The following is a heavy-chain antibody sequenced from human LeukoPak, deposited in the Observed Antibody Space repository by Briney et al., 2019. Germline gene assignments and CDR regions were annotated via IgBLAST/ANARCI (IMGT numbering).Heavy chain of an antibody. V-gene: IGHV3-64*01. Sequence: GGSLRLSCAASGFTFSSYAMHWVRQAPGKGLEYVSAISSNGGSTYYANSVKGRFTISRDNSKNTLYLQMGSLRAEDMAVYYCARDPYSSSWFDYWGQGTLVTVSS. CDR2: ISSNGGST. D-gene: IGHD6-13*01. CDR3: ARDPYSSSWFDY. J-gene: IGHJ4*02. CDR1: GFTFSSYA.